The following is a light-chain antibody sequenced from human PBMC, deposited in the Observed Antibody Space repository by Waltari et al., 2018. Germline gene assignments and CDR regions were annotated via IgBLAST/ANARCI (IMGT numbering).Light chain of an antibody. J-gene: IGKJ1*01. V-gene: IGKV1-5*03. CDR1: QNILRY. CDR3: QQYNDYSWT. CDR2: RAS. Sequence: DIQMTQSPSTLSASVGDSVILTCRASQNILRYLAWYQQKPGKAPTLLIYRASNLETGVPSRFSGSGSGTEFTLTISSLQPDDFATYYCQQYNDYSWTFGQGTKVEI.